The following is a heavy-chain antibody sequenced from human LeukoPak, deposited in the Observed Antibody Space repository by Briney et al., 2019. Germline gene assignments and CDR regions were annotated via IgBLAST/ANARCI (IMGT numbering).Heavy chain of an antibody. J-gene: IGHJ5*02. V-gene: IGHV1-2*02. CDR2: INPNSGGT. Sequence: ASVKVSCKASGYAFTGYYIHWVRQAPGQGLEWMGWINPNSGGTKYAQKFQGRVTMARDTSITTAYMGLSRLRSDDTAVYYCAKGRVVAGSKSLTYHWFDPWGQGTLVTVSS. CDR1: GYAFTGYY. CDR3: AKGRVVAGSKSLTYHWFDP. D-gene: IGHD6-19*01.